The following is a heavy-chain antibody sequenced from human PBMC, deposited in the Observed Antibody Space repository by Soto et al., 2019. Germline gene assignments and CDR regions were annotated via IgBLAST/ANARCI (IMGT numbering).Heavy chain of an antibody. Sequence: EVQLVESGGGLVKPGRSLRLSCTASGFTFGDYAMSWFRQAPGKGLEWVGFIRSKAYGGTTEYAASVKGRFTISRDDSKSIAYLQMNSLKTEDTAVYYCTRGGPRVRYSSGWGPIGYWGQGTLVTVSS. J-gene: IGHJ4*02. CDR3: TRGGPRVRYSSGWGPIGY. D-gene: IGHD6-19*01. CDR1: GFTFGDYA. V-gene: IGHV3-49*05. CDR2: IRSKAYGGTT.